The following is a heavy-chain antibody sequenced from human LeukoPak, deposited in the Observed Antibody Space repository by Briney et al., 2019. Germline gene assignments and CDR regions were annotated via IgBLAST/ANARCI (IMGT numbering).Heavy chain of an antibody. CDR3: ATLVGYGSFFDY. J-gene: IGHJ4*02. CDR1: GYTFTNYW. CDR2: IYPGDSDT. V-gene: IGHV5-51*01. Sequence: GESLKISCKGSGYTFTNYWIGWVRQMPGKGLDFMGIIYPGDSDTRYSPSFQGQVTISADKSFTTAYLQWSSLKTSDTAMYYCATLVGYGSFFDYWGQGTLVTVSS. D-gene: IGHD3-10*01.